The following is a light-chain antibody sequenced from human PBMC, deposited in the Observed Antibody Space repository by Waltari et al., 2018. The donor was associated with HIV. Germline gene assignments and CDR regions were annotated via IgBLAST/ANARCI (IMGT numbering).Light chain of an antibody. V-gene: IGKV1-39*01. Sequence: DIQMTQSPSSLSASVGARVTITCRASQNITSYLNWYQQKPGKAPKLLIYATSTLQSGVPSRFSASGSGTDFTLTISSLQPEDFATYYCQQSYSTPRTFGQGTKVEIK. CDR3: QQSYSTPRT. CDR1: QNITSY. J-gene: IGKJ1*01. CDR2: ATS.